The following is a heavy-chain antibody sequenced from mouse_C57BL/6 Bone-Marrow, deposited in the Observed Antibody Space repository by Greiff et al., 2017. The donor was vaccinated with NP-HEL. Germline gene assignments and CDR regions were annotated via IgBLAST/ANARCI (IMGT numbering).Heavy chain of an antibody. Sequence: EVQLQQSGPVLVKPGASVKMSCKASGYTFTDYYMNWVKQSHGKSLEWIGVINPYNGGTSYNQKFKGKATLTVNKSSSTAYMELRSLTSEDSAVYYCAAITTVVADYAMDYWGQGTSVTVSS. V-gene: IGHV1-19*01. D-gene: IGHD1-1*01. J-gene: IGHJ4*01. CDR2: INPYNGGT. CDR3: AAITTVVADYAMDY. CDR1: GYTFTDYY.